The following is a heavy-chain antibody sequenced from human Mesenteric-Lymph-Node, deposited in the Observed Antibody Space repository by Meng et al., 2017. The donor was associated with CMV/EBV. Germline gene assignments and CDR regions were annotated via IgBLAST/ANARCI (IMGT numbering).Heavy chain of an antibody. CDR2: IAGSGGGT. Sequence: GGSLRLSCAASGFTFTTYAMSWVRQAPGKGLEWVSVIAGSGGGTYYADSVKGRFTISRDNSKNTLYVQMNSLRAEDTAVYYCAIFGVVITDLNWFDPWGQGTLVTVSS. CDR3: AIFGVVITDLNWFDP. D-gene: IGHD3-3*02. V-gene: IGHV3-23*01. CDR1: GFTFTTYA. J-gene: IGHJ5*02.